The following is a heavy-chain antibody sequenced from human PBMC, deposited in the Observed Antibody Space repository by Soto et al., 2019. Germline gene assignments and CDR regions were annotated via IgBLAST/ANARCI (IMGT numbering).Heavy chain of an antibody. D-gene: IGHD3-3*01. J-gene: IGHJ5*02. CDR1: GFTFSSYS. CDR3: ARENPEYYGFWSVPGRLAP. Sequence: PGGSLRLSCAASGFTFSSYSMNWVRQAPGAGLEWVSSISSSSSYIYYADSVKGRFTISRDNAKNSLYLQMNSLRAEDTAVYYCARENPEYYGFWSVPGRLAPWGQGTLVTVSS. V-gene: IGHV3-21*01. CDR2: ISSSSSYI.